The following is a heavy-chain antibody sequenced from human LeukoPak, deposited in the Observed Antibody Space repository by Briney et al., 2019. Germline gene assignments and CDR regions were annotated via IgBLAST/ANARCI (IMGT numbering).Heavy chain of an antibody. J-gene: IGHJ3*02. CDR1: GGSISSSSYY. D-gene: IGHD3-22*01. CDR2: IYYSGST. CDR3: ARNSAYYYDSSGYYDAFDI. V-gene: IGHV4-39*07. Sequence: SETLSLTCTVSGGSISSSSYYWGWIRQPPGKGLEWIGSIYYSGSTYYNPSLKSRVTISVDTSKNQFSLKLSSVTAADTAVYYCARNSAYYYDSSGYYDAFDIWGQGTMVTVSS.